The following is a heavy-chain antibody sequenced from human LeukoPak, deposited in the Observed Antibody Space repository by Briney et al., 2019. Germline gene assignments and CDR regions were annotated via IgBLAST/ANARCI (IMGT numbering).Heavy chain of an antibody. J-gene: IGHJ4*02. D-gene: IGHD5-12*01. Sequence: PSETLSLTCTVSGGSISTSNYYWGWIRQPPGKGLEWIGNIFYSGSTYYSPSLKSRVTISLDTSRNQFSLKLSSVTAADTAVYYCARNRGGPSIVATIIGGFDYWGQGTLVTVSS. CDR2: IFYSGST. V-gene: IGHV4-39*07. CDR1: GGSISTSNYY. CDR3: ARNRGGPSIVATIIGGFDY.